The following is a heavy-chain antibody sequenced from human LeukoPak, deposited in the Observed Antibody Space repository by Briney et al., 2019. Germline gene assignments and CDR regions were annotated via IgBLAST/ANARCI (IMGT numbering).Heavy chain of an antibody. CDR3: ARFRDGYTDY. Sequence: SETLSLTCTVSGYSISSGYYWGWIRQPPGKELEWIGSIYYSGSTYYNPSLKSRVTISVDTSKNQFSLKLSSVTAADTAVYYCARFRDGYTDYWGQGTLVTVSS. V-gene: IGHV4-38-2*02. J-gene: IGHJ4*02. D-gene: IGHD5-24*01. CDR2: IYYSGST. CDR1: GYSISSGYY.